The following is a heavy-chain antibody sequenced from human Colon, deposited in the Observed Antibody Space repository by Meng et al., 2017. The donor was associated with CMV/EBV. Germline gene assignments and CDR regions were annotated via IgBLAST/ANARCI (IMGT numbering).Heavy chain of an antibody. V-gene: IGHV3-23*01. CDR2: ITRGADGT. CDR1: GFTFSNYA. D-gene: IGHD1-26*01. J-gene: IGHJ4*02. CDR3: VRARFSGTRVRYFDY. Sequence: GESLKISCAVSGFTFSNYAMSWVRQAPGKGLEWVSTITRGADGTYYADSVKGRFTISRDNAKNTLYLEMNILGADDTAIYYCVRARFSGTRVRYFDYWGQGTPVTVSS.